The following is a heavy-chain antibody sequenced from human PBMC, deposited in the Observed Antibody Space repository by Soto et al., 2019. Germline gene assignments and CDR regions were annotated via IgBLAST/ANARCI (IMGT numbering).Heavy chain of an antibody. Sequence: SETLSHTCIVSNYSISSGYHWGWIRQPPGKGLEGIGTIYQSGNTYQNPSLKSRVILSIDTSKNQFSLNLRNVTAADTAVYYCVRGKVNFDFWGKGILVTVSS. CDR2: IYQSGNT. CDR1: NYSISSGYH. J-gene: IGHJ4*02. V-gene: IGHV4-38-2*02. CDR3: VRGKVNFDF.